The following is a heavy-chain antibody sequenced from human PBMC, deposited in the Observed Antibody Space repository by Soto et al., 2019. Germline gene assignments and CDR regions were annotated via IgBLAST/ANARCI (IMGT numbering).Heavy chain of an antibody. Sequence: GGSLRLSCAASGFTFSSYSMNWVRQAPGKGLEWVSYISSSSSTIYYADSVKGRFTISRDNAKNSLSLQMNSLRDEDTAVYYCARDSSSLYYYYYGMDVWGQGTTVTVSS. CDR3: ARDSSSLYYYYYGMDV. V-gene: IGHV3-48*02. J-gene: IGHJ6*02. D-gene: IGHD6-19*01. CDR1: GFTFSSYS. CDR2: ISSSSSTI.